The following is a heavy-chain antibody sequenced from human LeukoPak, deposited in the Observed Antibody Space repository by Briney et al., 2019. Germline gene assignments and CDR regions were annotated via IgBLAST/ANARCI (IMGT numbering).Heavy chain of an antibody. V-gene: IGHV3-64*01. Sequence: GGSLRLSCAASGFTFGSFAMHWVRQAPGKGLAYVSAISSTGGSTYYANSVKGRFTISRDNSKNTLYLQMGSLRAEDMAVYYCARDGYNLVLDYWGQGTLVTVSS. CDR3: ARDGYNLVLDY. CDR2: ISSTGGST. CDR1: GFTFGSFA. D-gene: IGHD5-24*01. J-gene: IGHJ4*02.